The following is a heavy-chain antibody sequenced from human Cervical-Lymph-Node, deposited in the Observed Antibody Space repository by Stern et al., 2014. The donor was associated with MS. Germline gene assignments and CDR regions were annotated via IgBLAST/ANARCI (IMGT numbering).Heavy chain of an antibody. V-gene: IGHV1-46*03. CDR3: AREGPRTNYFDS. Sequence: VQLVESGAEVKQPGASVKVSCKTSGYTFTSFYLHWVRQAPGQGPEWVGTFYPDAGTSSCAQKFQGRITMTSDTSASTVYMQLGSLTFEDTAVYYCAREGPRTNYFDSWGQGTLVTVSS. CDR2: FYPDAGTS. CDR1: GYTFTSFY. J-gene: IGHJ4*02.